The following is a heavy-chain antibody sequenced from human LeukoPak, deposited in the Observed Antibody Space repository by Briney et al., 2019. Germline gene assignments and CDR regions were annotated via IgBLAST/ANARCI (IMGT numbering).Heavy chain of an antibody. CDR1: GFTFSDYY. D-gene: IGHD4-23*01. CDR3: ARVSKADYGGLRYGMDV. J-gene: IGHJ6*02. Sequence: PGGSLRLSCAASGFTFSDYYMSWIRQAPGKGLEWVSYISSSGSTIYYADSVKGRFTISRDNAKNSLYVQMNSLRAEDTAVYYCARVSKADYGGLRYGMDVWGQGTTVTVSS. CDR2: ISSSGSTI. V-gene: IGHV3-11*01.